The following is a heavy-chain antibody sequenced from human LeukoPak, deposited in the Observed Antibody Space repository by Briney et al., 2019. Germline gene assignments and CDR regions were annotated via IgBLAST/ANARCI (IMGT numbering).Heavy chain of an antibody. V-gene: IGHV3-11*04. CDR2: IGSNGGNI. CDR3: ARIYYYGSGSGEY. Sequence: GGSLRLSCEASGFTFSDYYMSWIRQAPGKGPEWVSYIGSNGGNIFYADYVKGRFTISRDNAKNALYLQLDSLRVEDTARYYCARIYYYGSGSGEYWGQGTMDRVSS. J-gene: IGHJ4*02. D-gene: IGHD3-10*01. CDR1: GFTFSDYY.